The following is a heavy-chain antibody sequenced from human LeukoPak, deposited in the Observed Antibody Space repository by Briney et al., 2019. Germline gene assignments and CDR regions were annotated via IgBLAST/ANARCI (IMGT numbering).Heavy chain of an antibody. D-gene: IGHD1-26*01. CDR3: ARDPRIVGAIDI. V-gene: IGHV3-33*01. CDR2: IWYDGSNK. J-gene: IGHJ3*02. CDR1: GFTFSSYG. Sequence: GGSLRLSCAASGFTFSSYGMHWVRQAPGKGLEWVAVIWYDGSNKYYADSVKGRFTISRDNSKNTLYLQMNSLRAGDTAVYYCARDPRIVGAIDIWGQGTMVTVSS.